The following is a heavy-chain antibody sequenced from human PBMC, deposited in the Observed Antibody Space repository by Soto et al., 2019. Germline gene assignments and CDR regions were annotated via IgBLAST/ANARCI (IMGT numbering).Heavy chain of an antibody. CDR1: GGSVSSDSHY. V-gene: IGHV4-61*01. J-gene: IGHJ6*02. CDR2: IYYRGST. Sequence: SETLSLTCTVSGGSVSSDSHYWSWIRHSPGKGLEWIGYIYYRGSTRYNPSLESRVTISVDTSKNQFSLKLTSVTAADTAVYYCARAAWIQLCGSLYGMDVWGQGTPVTV. D-gene: IGHD5-18*01. CDR3: ARAAWIQLCGSLYGMDV.